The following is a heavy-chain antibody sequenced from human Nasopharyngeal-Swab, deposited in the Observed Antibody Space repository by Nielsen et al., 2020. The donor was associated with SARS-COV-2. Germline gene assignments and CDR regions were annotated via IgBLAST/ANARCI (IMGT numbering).Heavy chain of an antibody. Sequence: PGKGLEWLGLIYSTGSTYYNPSLKSRVTISVDTSKNQFSLRMTSVTAADTAVYYCAREERGYSSGWYSSWFDPWGQGTLVTVSS. CDR2: IYSTGST. D-gene: IGHD6-19*01. J-gene: IGHJ5*02. CDR3: AREERGYSSGWYSSWFDP. V-gene: IGHV4-39*07.